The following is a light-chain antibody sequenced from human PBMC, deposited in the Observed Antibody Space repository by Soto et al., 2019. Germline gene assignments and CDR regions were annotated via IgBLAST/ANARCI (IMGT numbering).Light chain of an antibody. CDR2: AAS. V-gene: IGKV1-8*01. J-gene: IGKJ1*01. Sequence: AIRMTQSPSSFSASTGDRVTITCRASQGISSYLAWYQQKPGKAPKLLIYAASTLESGVPSRFSGSGSGTEFTLTISSLQPDDFATYYCQQYNSYSFGQGTKVDI. CDR1: QGISSY. CDR3: QQYNSYS.